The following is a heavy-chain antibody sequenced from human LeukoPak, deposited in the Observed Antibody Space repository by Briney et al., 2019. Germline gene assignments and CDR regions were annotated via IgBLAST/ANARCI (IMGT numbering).Heavy chain of an antibody. CDR2: ISSSGRYI. D-gene: IGHD4-17*01. CDR1: GFTFSSYS. J-gene: IGHJ4*02. Sequence: GGSLRLSCAASGFTFSSYSMNWVRQAPGKGLEWVSSISSSGRYISYADSVKGRFTISRDNSKNTLYLQMNSLRAEDTAVYYCAKELRGVYWGQGTLVTVSS. V-gene: IGHV3-21*04. CDR3: AKELRGVY.